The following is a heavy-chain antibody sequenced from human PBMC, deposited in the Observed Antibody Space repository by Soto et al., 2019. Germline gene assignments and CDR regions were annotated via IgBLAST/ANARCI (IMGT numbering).Heavy chain of an antibody. Sequence: PGGSLRLSCAASGFTFSSYSMNWVRQAPWKGLEWVSYISSSSSTIYYADSVKGRFTISRDNAKNSLYLQMNSLRAEDTAVYYCARDTADSNWNYWVPRWFDPWGQGTLVTVSS. J-gene: IGHJ5*02. CDR3: ARDTADSNWNYWVPRWFDP. D-gene: IGHD1-7*01. CDR2: ISSSSSTI. V-gene: IGHV3-48*01. CDR1: GFTFSSYS.